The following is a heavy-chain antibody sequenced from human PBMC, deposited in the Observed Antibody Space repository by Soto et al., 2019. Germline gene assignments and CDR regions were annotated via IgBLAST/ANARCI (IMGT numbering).Heavy chain of an antibody. J-gene: IGHJ4*02. CDR1: GYTFTSYG. Sequence: ASVKVSCKASGYTFTSYGISWVRQAPGQGLEWMGWISAYNGNTKYSQKFQGRVTITRDTSASTAYMELTSLRSEDTAVYYCARELQGLYYFDYWGQGTLVTVSS. D-gene: IGHD2-15*01. V-gene: IGHV1-18*01. CDR2: ISAYNGNT. CDR3: ARELQGLYYFDY.